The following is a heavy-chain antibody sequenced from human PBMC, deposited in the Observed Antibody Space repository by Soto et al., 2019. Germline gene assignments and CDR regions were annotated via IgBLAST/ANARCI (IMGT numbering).Heavy chain of an antibody. CDR3: ARQVSPVSSSWYGENWFDP. CDR1: GGSFSGYY. V-gene: IGHV4-34*01. CDR2: INHSGST. J-gene: IGHJ5*02. Sequence: SETLSLTCAVYGGSFSGYYWSWIRQPPGKGLEWIGEINHSGSTNYNPSLKSRVTISVDTSKNQFSLKLGSVTAADTAVYYCARQVSPVSSSWYGENWFDPWGQGTLVTVSS. D-gene: IGHD6-13*01.